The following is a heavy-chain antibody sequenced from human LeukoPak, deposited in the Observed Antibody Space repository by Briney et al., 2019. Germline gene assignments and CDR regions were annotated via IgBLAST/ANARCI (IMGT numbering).Heavy chain of an antibody. J-gene: IGHJ4*02. D-gene: IGHD6-13*01. V-gene: IGHV1-18*04. CDR1: GYTFTSYG. Sequence: GASVKVSCKASGYTFTSYGISWVRQAPGQGLEXXXWISGYNGNTNYAQKLQGRVTMTTDTSTRTAYMELRSLTSDDTAVYYCARCSSSNQPPLYWGQGTLVTVSS. CDR2: ISGYNGNT. CDR3: ARCSSSNQPPLY.